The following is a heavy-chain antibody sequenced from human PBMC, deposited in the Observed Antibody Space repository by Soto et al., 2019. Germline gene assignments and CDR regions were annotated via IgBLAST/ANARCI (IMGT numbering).Heavy chain of an antibody. V-gene: IGHV3-74*01. CDR1: GFTFSDYW. CDR2: INSDEST. J-gene: IGHJ4*02. CDR3: ARALVIRGIINDY. Sequence: EVQLVESGGGLVQPGGSLRLSCGASGFTFSDYWMHWVRQAPGKGLEWVSRINSDESTTYADSVKGRFTISRDNAKNTLYRQMNGLRAEDTAVYYCARALVIRGIINDYWGQGTLVTVSS. D-gene: IGHD3-10*01.